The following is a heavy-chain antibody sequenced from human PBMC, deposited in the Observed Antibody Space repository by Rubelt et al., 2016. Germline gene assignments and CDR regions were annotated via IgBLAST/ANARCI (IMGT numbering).Heavy chain of an antibody. CDR3: ARLSMFADTAMVMSDY. CDR1: GGTFSSYA. J-gene: IGHJ4*02. Sequence: QVQLVQSGAEVKKPGSSVKVSCKASGGTFSSYAISWVRQAPGQGLEWMGGIIPIFGTANYAQKFQGRVTITADESTSTAYMELSSRSSEDTAVYYCARLSMFADTAMVMSDYWGQGTLVTVSS. CDR2: IIPIFGTA. V-gene: IGHV1-69*01. D-gene: IGHD5-18*01.